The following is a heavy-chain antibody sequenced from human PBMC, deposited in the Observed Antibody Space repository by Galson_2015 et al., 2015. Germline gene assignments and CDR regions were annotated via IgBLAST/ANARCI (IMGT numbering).Heavy chain of an antibody. V-gene: IGHV3-7*03. D-gene: IGHD1-26*01. CDR3: ARETYSREYFDY. CDR2: IKQDGGEI. Sequence: SLRLSCAASRFTFTSYWMSWIRQAPGEGLEWVANIKQDGGEIYYLDSVKGRFTVSRDYAERSVYLQMNSLRAEDTAVYYCARETYSREYFDYWGQGTLVTVSS. CDR1: RFTFTSYW. J-gene: IGHJ4*02.